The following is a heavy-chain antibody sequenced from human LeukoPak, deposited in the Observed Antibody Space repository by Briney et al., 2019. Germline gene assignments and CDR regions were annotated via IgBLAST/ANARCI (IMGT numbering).Heavy chain of an antibody. CDR1: GYTFTSYY. Sequence: ASVKVSCKASGYTFTSYYMHWVRQAPGQGLEWMGIINPSGGSTSYAQKFQGRVTMTRDTSTSTVYMELGSLRSEDTAVYYCARDPMEYYYDSSGYYENWGQGTLVTVSS. J-gene: IGHJ4*02. D-gene: IGHD3-22*01. CDR2: INPSGGST. CDR3: ARDPMEYYYDSSGYYEN. V-gene: IGHV1-46*01.